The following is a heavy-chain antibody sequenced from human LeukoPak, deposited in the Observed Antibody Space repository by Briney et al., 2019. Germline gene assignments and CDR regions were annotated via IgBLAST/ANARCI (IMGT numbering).Heavy chain of an antibody. CDR1: GFTFSDYS. V-gene: IGHV3-48*01. CDR3: ARDLATLRVFDY. J-gene: IGHJ4*02. Sequence: GGSLRLSCVASGFTFSDYSMSWVRLAPGKGLEWVSYISHSSSTIYYADSVEGRFTVSRDDAKNSLYLQMNSLRAEDTAVYYCARDLATLRVFDYWGQGALVTVSS. CDR2: ISHSSSTI. D-gene: IGHD2-21*02.